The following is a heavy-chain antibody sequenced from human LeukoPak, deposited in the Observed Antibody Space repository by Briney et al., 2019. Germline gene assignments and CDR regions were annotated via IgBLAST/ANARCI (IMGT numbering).Heavy chain of an antibody. D-gene: IGHD3-22*01. CDR2: IYHSGST. J-gene: IGHJ4*02. V-gene: IGHV4-30-2*01. CDR1: GGSISSGGYS. Sequence: SETLSLTCAVSGGSISSGGYSWSWIRQPPGKGLEWIGYIYHSGSTYYNPSLKSRVTISVDRSKNQFSLKLSSVTAADTAVYYCARESSESGYYYDSSGYYTDYWGQGTLVTVSS. CDR3: ARESSESGYYYDSSGYYTDY.